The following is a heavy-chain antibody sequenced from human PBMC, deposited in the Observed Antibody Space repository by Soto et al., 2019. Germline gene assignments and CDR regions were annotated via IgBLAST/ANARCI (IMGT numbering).Heavy chain of an antibody. V-gene: IGHV1-24*01. J-gene: IGHJ4*02. CDR3: AAVGRLLWFGDRIFDY. D-gene: IGHD3-10*01. Sequence: QVQLVQSGAEVKKPGASVKVSCKVSGYTLTELSMHWVRQAPGKGLEWMGGCDPEDGETIYAQKFQGRVTMTEDTSTDTAYMELSSLRSEDTAVYYCAAVGRLLWFGDRIFDYWGQGTLVTVSS. CDR1: GYTLTELS. CDR2: CDPEDGET.